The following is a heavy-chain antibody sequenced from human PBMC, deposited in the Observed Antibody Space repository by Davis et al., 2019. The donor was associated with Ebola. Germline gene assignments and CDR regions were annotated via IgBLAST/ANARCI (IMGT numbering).Heavy chain of an antibody. CDR3: ARFYGGLFDP. V-gene: IGHV4-34*01. J-gene: IGHJ5*02. Sequence: SETLSLTCAVYGGTFSDYYWSWIRQPPGKGLEWIGEINHSGSTNYNPSLKSRVTISVDTSKNQFSLKLSSVTAADTAVYYCARFYGGLFDPWGQGTLVTVSS. CDR2: INHSGST. D-gene: IGHD4-23*01. CDR1: GGTFSDYY.